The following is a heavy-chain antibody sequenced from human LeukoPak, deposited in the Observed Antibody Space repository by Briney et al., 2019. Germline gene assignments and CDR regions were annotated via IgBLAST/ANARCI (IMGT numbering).Heavy chain of an antibody. CDR2: IIPIPGIA. Sequence: SVKVSCKASGGTFSSYAISWVRQAPGQGLEWMGRIIPIPGIANYAQKFQGRVTITADKSTSTAYMELSSLRSEDTAVYYCASGYYYDSSGYQPPSTHDYWGQGTLVTVSS. CDR3: ASGYYYDSSGYQPPSTHDY. V-gene: IGHV1-69*04. J-gene: IGHJ4*02. CDR1: GGTFSSYA. D-gene: IGHD3-22*01.